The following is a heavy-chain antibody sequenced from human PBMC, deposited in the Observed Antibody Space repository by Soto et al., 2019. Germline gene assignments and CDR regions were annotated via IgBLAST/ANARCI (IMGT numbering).Heavy chain of an antibody. CDR1: GFTFTSSA. D-gene: IGHD5-12*01. V-gene: IGHV1-58*01. CDR2: IVVGSGNT. Sequence: SVKVSCKASGFTFTSSAVQWVRQARGQRLEWIGWIVVGSGNTNYAQKFQERVTITRDMSTSTAYMELSSLRSEDTAVYYCAAIEMATIGTFDYWGQGTMVTVSS. J-gene: IGHJ4*02. CDR3: AAIEMATIGTFDY.